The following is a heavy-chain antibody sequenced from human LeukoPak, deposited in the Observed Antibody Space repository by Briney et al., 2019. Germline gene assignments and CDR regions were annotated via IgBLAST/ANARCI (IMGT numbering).Heavy chain of an antibody. V-gene: IGHV3-30-3*01. D-gene: IGHD1-26*01. CDR1: GFTFNSYA. CDR3: ARAQGIVGAITFDY. Sequence: GGSLRLSCAASGFTFNSYAMHWVRQAPGKGLEWVAVISYDGSNKYYAGSVKGRFTISKDNSKNTLYLQMNSLRAEDTAVYYCARAQGIVGAITFDYWGQGTLVTVSS. CDR2: ISYDGSNK. J-gene: IGHJ4*02.